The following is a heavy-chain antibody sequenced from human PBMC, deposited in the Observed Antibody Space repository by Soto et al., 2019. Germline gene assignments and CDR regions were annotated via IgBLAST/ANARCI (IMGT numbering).Heavy chain of an antibody. J-gene: IGHJ4*02. CDR2: IWYDGSNK. Sequence: SLRLSCAASGFTFSSYGMHWVRQAPGKGLEWVAVIWYDGSNKYYADSVKGRFTISRDNSKNTLYLQMNSLRAEDTAVYYCARDNHPYLVYYFDYWGQGTLVTVSS. CDR1: GFTFSSYG. V-gene: IGHV3-33*01. CDR3: ARDNHPYLVYYFDY.